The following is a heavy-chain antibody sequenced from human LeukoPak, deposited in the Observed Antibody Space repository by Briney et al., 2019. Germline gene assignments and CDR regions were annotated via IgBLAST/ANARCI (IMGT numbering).Heavy chain of an antibody. CDR3: AKGAAVTYYYYMDV. V-gene: IGHV3-23*01. J-gene: IGHJ6*03. CDR1: GFTFSSYA. Sequence: GGSLRLSWAASGFTFSSYAMSWVRQAPGKGLEWVSAISGSGGSTYYADSVKGRFTISRDNSKNTLYLQMNSLRAEDTAVYYCAKGAAVTYYYYMDVWGKGTTVTVSS. CDR2: ISGSGGST. D-gene: IGHD6-19*01.